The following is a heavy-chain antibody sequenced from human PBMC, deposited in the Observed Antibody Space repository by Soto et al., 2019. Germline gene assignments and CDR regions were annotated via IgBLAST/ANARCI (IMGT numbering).Heavy chain of an antibody. CDR1: GYTFTGYY. J-gene: IGHJ6*02. CDR3: ARAVLRYSYYGMDV. V-gene: IGHV1-2*04. D-gene: IGHD3-9*01. Sequence: QVQLVQSGAEVKKPGASVKVSCKASGYTFTGYYMHWVRQAPGQGLEWMGWINPTSGGTNYAKKFQGWVTMTRDTSISTAYMELSRLRSDDTAVYYCARAVLRYSYYGMDVWGQGTTVTVSS. CDR2: INPTSGGT.